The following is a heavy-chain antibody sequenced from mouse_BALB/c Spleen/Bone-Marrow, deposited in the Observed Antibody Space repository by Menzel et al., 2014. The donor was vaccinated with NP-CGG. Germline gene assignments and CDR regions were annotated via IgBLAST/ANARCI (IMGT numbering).Heavy chain of an antibody. CDR1: GFDFSGYW. CDR3: ARLNYYGSLFV. V-gene: IGHV4-1*02. J-gene: IGHJ1*01. CDR2: INPDSSTI. D-gene: IGHD1-1*01. Sequence: EVKLMESGGGLVQPGGSLKLSCAASGFDFSGYWMSWVRQAPGKGLEWIGGINPDSSTINYTPSLKDKFIISRDNAKNTLYLQMSKVRSEDTALYYCARLNYYGSLFVWGAGTTVTVSS.